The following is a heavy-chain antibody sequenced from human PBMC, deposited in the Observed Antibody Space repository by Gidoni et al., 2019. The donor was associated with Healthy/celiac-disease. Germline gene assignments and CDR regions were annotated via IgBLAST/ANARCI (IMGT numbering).Heavy chain of an antibody. CDR2: IYYSGST. CDR1: GGSISSSSYY. V-gene: IGHV4-39*01. Sequence: QLQLQESGPGLVKPSETLSLTCTVAGGSISSSSYYWGWLRQPPGKGLEWIGSIYYSGSTYHNPSLKSRVTISVDTSKNQFSLKLSSVTAADTAVYYCARLSAVEIAVAIDYWGQGTLVTVSS. D-gene: IGHD6-19*01. J-gene: IGHJ4*02. CDR3: ARLSAVEIAVAIDY.